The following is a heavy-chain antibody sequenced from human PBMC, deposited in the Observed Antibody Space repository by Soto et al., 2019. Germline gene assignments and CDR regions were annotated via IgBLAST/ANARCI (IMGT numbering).Heavy chain of an antibody. V-gene: IGHV3-21*01. J-gene: IGHJ6*02. CDR2: ISSSSSYI. CDR3: ARPYYDRSGYYQRGQRHYYYYYGMDV. Sequence: LRLSCAASGFTFSSYSMNWVRQAPGKGLEWVSSISSSSSYIYYADSVKGRFTISRDNAKNSLYLQMNSLRAEDTAVYYCARPYYDRSGYYQRGQRHYYYYYGMDVWGQGTTVTVSS. CDR1: GFTFSSYS. D-gene: IGHD3-22*01.